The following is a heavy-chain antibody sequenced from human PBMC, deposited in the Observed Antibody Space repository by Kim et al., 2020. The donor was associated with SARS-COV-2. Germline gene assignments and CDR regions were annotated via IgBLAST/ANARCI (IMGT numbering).Heavy chain of an antibody. Sequence: CYADSVKGRFTISRDNSKYTLYLQMNSRRGDDTAVYYCARSVSYYCGMGVWGQGTTVTVSS. CDR3: ARSVSYYCGMGV. V-gene: IGHV3-33*01. J-gene: IGHJ6*02.